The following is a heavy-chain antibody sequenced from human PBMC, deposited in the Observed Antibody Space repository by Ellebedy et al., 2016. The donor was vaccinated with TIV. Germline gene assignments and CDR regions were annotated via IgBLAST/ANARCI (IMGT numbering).Heavy chain of an antibody. V-gene: IGHV3-9*01. J-gene: IGHJ4*02. CDR2: INWNSDTI. D-gene: IGHD3-16*01. Sequence: PGGSLRLSCAASGFTFKYFAMNWVRQAPGKGLEWVSGINWNSDTINYAEFVKGRFTISRDNAKRSLFLQMNSLRVDDTAVYYCVTWGQSYGRWGQGSLVTISS. CDR1: GFTFKYFA. CDR3: VTWGQSYGR.